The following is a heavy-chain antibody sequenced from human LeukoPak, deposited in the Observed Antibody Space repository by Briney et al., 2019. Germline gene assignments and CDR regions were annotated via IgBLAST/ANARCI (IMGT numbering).Heavy chain of an antibody. D-gene: IGHD2-15*01. CDR1: GFTFSNYW. CDR3: AKDPSGGSCYLDY. Sequence: GGSLRLSCAASGFTFSNYWMSWVRQAPGKGLEWLANIKEDGSVTYSVDSVQSRFTISRDNSKNALYLQMNSLRAEDPAVYYCAKDPSGGSCYLDYWGQGTLVTVSS. CDR2: IKEDGSVT. V-gene: IGHV3-7*01. J-gene: IGHJ4*02.